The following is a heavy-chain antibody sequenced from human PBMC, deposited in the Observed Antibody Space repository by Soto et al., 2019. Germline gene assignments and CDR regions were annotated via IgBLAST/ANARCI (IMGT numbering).Heavy chain of an antibody. Sequence: DVQLVESGGGLVQPGRSLRLSCAASGFTFDDYAIHWVRQAPGRGLEWVAGISWNGASIGYADSVKGRFTISRDNAKNSLHLQMNSLRSDDTALYYCANLPLYGSGFDCWGQGTLVTVSS. D-gene: IGHD3-10*01. CDR2: ISWNGASI. V-gene: IGHV3-9*01. CDR1: GFTFDDYA. J-gene: IGHJ4*02. CDR3: ANLPLYGSGFDC.